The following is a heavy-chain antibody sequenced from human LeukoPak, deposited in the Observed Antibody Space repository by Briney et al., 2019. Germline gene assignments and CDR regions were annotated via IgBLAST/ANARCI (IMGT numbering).Heavy chain of an antibody. Sequence: SETLSLTCTVSGGSISSSSYYWGWMRQPPGKGVEGIGSIYNSGSTYHNPSLYSRVTISVDTSKSQFSLKLSSVTAADTTVYYCAREGGSYRPLDYSGQGTLVTVSS. J-gene: IGHJ4*02. D-gene: IGHD3-16*02. CDR3: AREGGSYRPLDY. CDR2: IYNSGST. V-gene: IGHV4-39*02. CDR1: GGSISSSSYY.